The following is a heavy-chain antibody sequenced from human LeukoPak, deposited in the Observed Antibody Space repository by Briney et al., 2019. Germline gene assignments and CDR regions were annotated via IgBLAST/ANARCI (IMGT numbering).Heavy chain of an antibody. D-gene: IGHD2-2*01. J-gene: IGHJ4*02. CDR2: INPNSGGT. Sequence: ASVKVSCKASGYTFTGYYMHWVRQAPGQGGEGMGWINPNSGGTNYAQKFQGRVTMTRDTSISTAYMELSRLRSDATAVYYCARDGVLGYCSSTSCHRVYWGQGTLVTVSS. CDR1: GYTFTGYY. V-gene: IGHV1-2*02. CDR3: ARDGVLGYCSSTSCHRVY.